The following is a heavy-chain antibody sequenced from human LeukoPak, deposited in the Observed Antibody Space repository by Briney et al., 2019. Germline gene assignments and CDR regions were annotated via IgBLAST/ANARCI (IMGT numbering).Heavy chain of an antibody. CDR1: GFTFSNYG. V-gene: IGHV3-23*01. Sequence: PGGSLRLSCAGSGFTFSNYGMSWVRQAPGKGLEWVSAIDGGGVNTLYADSVKGRFTISRDNSKNTVYLQMNSLSAEHTAIYYCAKRSARPKPFDCWGQGTLVTVSS. J-gene: IGHJ4*02. CDR2: IDGGGVNT. CDR3: AKRSARPKPFDC. D-gene: IGHD6-25*01.